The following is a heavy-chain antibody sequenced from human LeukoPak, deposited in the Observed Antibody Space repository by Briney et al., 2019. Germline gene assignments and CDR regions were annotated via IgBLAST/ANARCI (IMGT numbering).Heavy chain of an antibody. CDR1: GGSINGYS. CDR3: ARDGTRRGQFDP. V-gene: IGHV4-59*13. J-gene: IGHJ5*02. CDR2: VYYSGTT. D-gene: IGHD2-8*01. Sequence: PSETLSLTCTVSGGSINGYSWTWIRQPPGKGLELIGCVYYSGTTDSNPSLRSRVTMSTDTSNNQFSLKLSSVTAADTAVYYCARDGTRRGQFDPWGQGTLVTVSS.